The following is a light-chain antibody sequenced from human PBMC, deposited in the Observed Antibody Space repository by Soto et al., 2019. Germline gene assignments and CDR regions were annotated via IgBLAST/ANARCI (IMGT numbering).Light chain of an antibody. CDR2: RNN. V-gene: IGLV1-47*01. J-gene: IGLJ1*01. Sequence: QSVLTQPPSASWAPGPRVTISCSGSSSKIGSNYVYWYQQLPGTAPKLLIYRNNQRPSGVPDRFSGSKSGTSASLAISGLRSEDEADYYCAAWDDSLSGPGVFGTGTKVTVL. CDR1: SSKIGSNY. CDR3: AAWDDSLSGPGV.